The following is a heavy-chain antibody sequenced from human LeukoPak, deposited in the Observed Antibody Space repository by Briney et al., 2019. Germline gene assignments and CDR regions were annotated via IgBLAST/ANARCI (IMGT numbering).Heavy chain of an antibody. CDR3: ARGAVVVAVAGVLILKEPDYFDY. Sequence: ASVKVSCKASGYTFTGYYMHWVRQAPGQGLEWMGWINPNSGGTNYAQKFQGRVTMTRDTSISTAYMELSRLRSDDTAVYYCARGAVVVAVAGVLILKEPDYFDYWGQGTLVTVSS. J-gene: IGHJ4*02. CDR2: INPNSGGT. CDR1: GYTFTGYY. D-gene: IGHD6-19*01. V-gene: IGHV1-2*02.